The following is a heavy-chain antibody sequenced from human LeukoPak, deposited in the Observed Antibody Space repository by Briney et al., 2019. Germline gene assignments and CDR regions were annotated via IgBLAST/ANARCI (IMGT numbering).Heavy chain of an antibody. J-gene: IGHJ4*02. V-gene: IGHV5-51*01. CDR1: GYRFTTYW. Sequence: GASLKISCNGSGYRFTTYWIGWVRRMPGKGLEWMGIIYPGDSDTRYSPSFQGQVTISADKSISTAYLQWSSLKASDTAMYYCARYRPFYFGYWGQGTLVTVSS. CDR2: IYPGDSDT. CDR3: ARYRPFYFGY. D-gene: IGHD1-26*01.